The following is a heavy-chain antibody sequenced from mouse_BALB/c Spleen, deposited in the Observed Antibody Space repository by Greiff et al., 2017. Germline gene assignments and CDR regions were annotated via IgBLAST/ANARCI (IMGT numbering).Heavy chain of an antibody. CDR1: GYSFTGYF. D-gene: IGHD1-1*01. J-gene: IGHJ4*01. CDR2: INPYNGDT. Sequence: VQLQQSGPELVKPGASVKISCKASGYSFTGYFMNWVMQSHGKSLEWIGRINPYNGDTFYNQKFKGKATLTVDKSSSTAHMELRSLASEDSAVYYCARMGITSYAMDYWGQGTSVTVSS. CDR3: ARMGITSYAMDY. V-gene: IGHV1-20*02.